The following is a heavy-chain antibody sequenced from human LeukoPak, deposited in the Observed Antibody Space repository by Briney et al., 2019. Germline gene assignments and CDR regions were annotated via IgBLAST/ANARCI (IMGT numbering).Heavy chain of an antibody. CDR2: ISAYSGNT. Sequence: ASVKVSCKASGYTFSSYGISWVRQAPGQGLEWMGWISAYSGNTHYAQKFQGRVTMTTDTSTTTAYMELRSLRSDDTAVYYCARPNSGWRAKGDAFDIWGQGTMVTVSS. D-gene: IGHD6-19*01. J-gene: IGHJ3*02. V-gene: IGHV1-18*01. CDR1: GYTFSSYG. CDR3: ARPNSGWRAKGDAFDI.